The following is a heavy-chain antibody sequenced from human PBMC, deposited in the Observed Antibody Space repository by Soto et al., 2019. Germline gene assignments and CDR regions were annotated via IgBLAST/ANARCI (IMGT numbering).Heavy chain of an antibody. Sequence: GGSLRLSCAASGFTFSSYAMSWVRQAPGKGLEWVSAISGSGGSTYYADSVKGRFTISRDNSKNTLYLQMNSLRAEDTAVYYCAKDRTSGNHAPEHGYYFDYWGQGTLVTVSS. D-gene: IGHD1-26*01. CDR3: AKDRTSGNHAPEHGYYFDY. CDR2: ISGSGGST. J-gene: IGHJ4*02. V-gene: IGHV3-23*01. CDR1: GFTFSSYA.